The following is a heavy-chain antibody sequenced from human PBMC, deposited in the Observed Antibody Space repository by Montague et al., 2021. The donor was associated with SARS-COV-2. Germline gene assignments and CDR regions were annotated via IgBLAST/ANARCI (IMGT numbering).Heavy chain of an antibody. CDR2: IYYSGST. Sequence: SETLSLTCTVSGGSISSSRYYWGWIRQPPGKGLDWIGYIYYSGSTYYNPSLKSRVTISVATTKNQFSLKQSSVTAADTAVYYWAGEIVVVTQTYHYGMDVWGQGPPVTVSS. D-gene: IGHD3-22*01. CDR3: AGEIVVVTQTYHYGMDV. J-gene: IGHJ6*02. V-gene: IGHV4-39*07. CDR1: GGSISSSRYY.